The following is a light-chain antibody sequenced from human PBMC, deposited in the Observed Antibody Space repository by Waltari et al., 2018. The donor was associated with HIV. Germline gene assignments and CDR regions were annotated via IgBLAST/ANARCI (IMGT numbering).Light chain of an antibody. CDR1: SSDVGRYDY. Sequence: QSALTQPPSASGSPGQSVTISCTGTSSDVGRYDYVSWYQQHPGKAPKLLIFEVNKRPSGVPERFSGSKSGNTASLTVSGLQAEDEAEYYCSSYAGISPVVFGGGTKLTVL. CDR2: EVN. V-gene: IGLV2-8*01. J-gene: IGLJ2*01. CDR3: SSYAGISPVV.